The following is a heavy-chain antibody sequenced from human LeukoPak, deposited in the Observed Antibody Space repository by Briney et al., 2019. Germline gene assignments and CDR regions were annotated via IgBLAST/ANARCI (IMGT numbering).Heavy chain of an antibody. CDR3: ARGEVVPAATYYFDY. CDR2: IIPIFGTA. CDR1: GGTFSSYA. Sequence: SSVKVSYKASGGTFSSYAISWVRQAPGQGLEWIGGIIPIFGTANYAQKFQGRVKITKDESTRTAYMALSSLRSQEQAVYYCARGEVVPAATYYFDYWGQGTLVTVYS. J-gene: IGHJ4*02. D-gene: IGHD2-2*01. V-gene: IGHV1-69*05.